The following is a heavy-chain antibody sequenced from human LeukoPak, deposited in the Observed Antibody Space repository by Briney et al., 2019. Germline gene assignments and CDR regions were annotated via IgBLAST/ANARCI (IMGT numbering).Heavy chain of an antibody. V-gene: IGHV3-43D*04. CDR3: AKESPPYDFWSGYYTRGYFDY. J-gene: IGHJ4*02. Sequence: GGSLRLSCAASGFTFDDYAMHWVRQAPGKGLEWVSLISWDGGSTHYADSVKGRFTISRDNSKNSLYLQMNSLRAEDTALYYCAKESPPYDFWSGYYTRGYFDYWGQGTLVTVSS. CDR2: ISWDGGST. CDR1: GFTFDDYA. D-gene: IGHD3-3*01.